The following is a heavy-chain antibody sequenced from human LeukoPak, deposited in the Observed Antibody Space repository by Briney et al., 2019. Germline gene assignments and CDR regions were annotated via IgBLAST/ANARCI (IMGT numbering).Heavy chain of an antibody. Sequence: GASVKVSCKASGYTFASYDINWVRQATGQGLEWMGWMNPNSGNTGYAQKFQGRVTMTRNTSISTAYMELSSLRSEDTAVYYCARGARDSYWSGYFNPKAYGMDVWGQGTTVTVSS. CDR1: GYTFASYD. V-gene: IGHV1-8*01. CDR3: ARGARDSYWSGYFNPKAYGMDV. D-gene: IGHD3-3*01. CDR2: MNPNSGNT. J-gene: IGHJ6*02.